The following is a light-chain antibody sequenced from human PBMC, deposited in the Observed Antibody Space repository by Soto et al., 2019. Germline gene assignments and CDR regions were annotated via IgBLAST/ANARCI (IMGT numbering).Light chain of an antibody. CDR2: KAS. CDR3: QHYNTYPWT. J-gene: IGKJ1*01. V-gene: IGKV1-5*03. Sequence: IHVTQSPPTLSASVGDRVTITCRASQSISSWLAWYQQKPGKAPKLLIYKASHLENGVPSRFSGSGSGTEFTLTISSLQPGDFATYYCQHYNTYPWTFGQGTKVDFK. CDR1: QSISSW.